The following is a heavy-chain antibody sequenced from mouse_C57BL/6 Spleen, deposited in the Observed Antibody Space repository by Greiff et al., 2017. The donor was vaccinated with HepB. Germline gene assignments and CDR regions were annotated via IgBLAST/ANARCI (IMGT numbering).Heavy chain of an antibody. CDR3: ARQVELRFAY. D-gene: IGHD2-12*01. CDR2: ISSGGSYT. J-gene: IGHJ3*01. Sequence: EVKLVESGGDLVKPGGSLKLSCAASGFTFSSYGMSWVRQTPDKRLEWVATISSGGSYTYYPDSVKGRFTISRDNAKNTLYLQMSSLKSEDTAMYYCARQVELRFAYWGQGTLVTVSA. CDR1: GFTFSSYG. V-gene: IGHV5-6*02.